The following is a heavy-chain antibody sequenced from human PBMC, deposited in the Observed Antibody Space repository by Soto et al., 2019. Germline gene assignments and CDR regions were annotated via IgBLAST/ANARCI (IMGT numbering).Heavy chain of an antibody. J-gene: IGHJ5*02. Sequence: PSETLSLTCTVSGGSNSSGDYYWTWIRQPPGKGLEWIGYIYYSGSTYYNPSLKSRVTISVDTSKNQFSLKLSSVTAADTAVYYCARGPLWFGHWGQGTLVTVSS. V-gene: IGHV4-30-4*01. CDR1: GGSNSSGDYY. CDR3: ARGPLWFGH. CDR2: IYYSGST.